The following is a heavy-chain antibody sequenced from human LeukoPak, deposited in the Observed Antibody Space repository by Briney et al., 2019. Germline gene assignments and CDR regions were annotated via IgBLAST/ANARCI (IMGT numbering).Heavy chain of an antibody. CDR1: GFIFSSYE. V-gene: IGHV3-48*03. CDR2: ISRSASTI. CDR3: ARERDGYTHDAFDI. D-gene: IGHD5-24*01. Sequence: GGSLRLSCAASGFIFSSYEMNWVRQAPGKGLEWVSYISRSASTIYYADSVKGRFTISRDNAKNSLYVQMNSLRAEDTAVYYCARERDGYTHDAFDIWGQGTMVTVSS. J-gene: IGHJ3*02.